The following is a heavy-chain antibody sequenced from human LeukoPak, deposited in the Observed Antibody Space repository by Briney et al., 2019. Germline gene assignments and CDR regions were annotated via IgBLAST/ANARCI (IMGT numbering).Heavy chain of an antibody. CDR1: GYTFTGYY. Sequence: ASVKVSCKASGYTFTGYYIHWVRQAPGQGLEWMGRINPNRGGTNYAQKFQGRVTITADKSTSTAYMELSSLRSEDTAVYYCARIKARKHDYRDYYFDYWGQGTLVTVSS. CDR2: INPNRGGT. V-gene: IGHV1-2*06. J-gene: IGHJ4*02. CDR3: ARIKARKHDYRDYYFDY. D-gene: IGHD4-11*01.